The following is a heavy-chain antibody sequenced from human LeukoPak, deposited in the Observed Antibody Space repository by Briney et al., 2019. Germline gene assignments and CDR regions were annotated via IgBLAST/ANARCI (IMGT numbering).Heavy chain of an antibody. Sequence: ASVKVSCKASGGTFSSYAIGWVRQAPGQGLEWMGGIIPIFGTANYAQKFQGRVTITADESTSTAYMELSSLRSEDTAVYYCARGAVLRGWYHYWGQGTLVTVSS. V-gene: IGHV1-69*13. CDR3: ARGAVLRGWYHY. CDR1: GGTFSSYA. CDR2: IIPIFGTA. D-gene: IGHD6-19*01. J-gene: IGHJ4*02.